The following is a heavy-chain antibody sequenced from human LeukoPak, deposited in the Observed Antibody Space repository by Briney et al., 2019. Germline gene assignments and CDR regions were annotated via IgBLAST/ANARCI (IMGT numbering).Heavy chain of an antibody. Sequence: SVKVSCKASGCTFSSYAISWVRQAPGQGLEWVGGIIPIFGTANYAQKFQGRVTITADETTSTAYIELSSMRSEDTAVYYCARNGFEATISLFDYWGQGTLVTVSS. J-gene: IGHJ4*02. CDR3: ARNGFEATISLFDY. D-gene: IGHD5-12*01. CDR1: GCTFSSYA. CDR2: IIPIFGTA. V-gene: IGHV1-69*13.